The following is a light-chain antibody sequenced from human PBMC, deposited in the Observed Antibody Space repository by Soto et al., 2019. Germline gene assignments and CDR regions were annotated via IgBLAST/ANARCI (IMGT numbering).Light chain of an antibody. V-gene: IGKV3-20*01. J-gene: IGKJ2*01. CDR2: GAS. CDR1: QSVSSSY. Sequence: EIVLTQSPGTLSLSPGERATLSCWASQSVSSSYLAWYQQKPGQAPRLLIYGASSRATGIPDRFSGSGSGTDFTLTISRLEPEDFALYYCQQYGSSPRTVGQGTKLEIK. CDR3: QQYGSSPRT.